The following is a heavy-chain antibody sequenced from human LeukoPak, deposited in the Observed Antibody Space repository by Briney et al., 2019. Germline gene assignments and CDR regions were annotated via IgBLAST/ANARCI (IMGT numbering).Heavy chain of an antibody. CDR3: ARGGSWYSGGSS. Sequence: LETLSLTCTVSGGSISSYYWSWIRQPPGKGLEWIGYIYYSGSTNYNPSLKSRVTISVDTSKNQFSLKLSSVTAADTAVYYCARGGSWYSGGSSWGQGTLVTVSS. J-gene: IGHJ5*02. CDR1: GGSISSYY. D-gene: IGHD6-13*01. CDR2: IYYSGST. V-gene: IGHV4-59*01.